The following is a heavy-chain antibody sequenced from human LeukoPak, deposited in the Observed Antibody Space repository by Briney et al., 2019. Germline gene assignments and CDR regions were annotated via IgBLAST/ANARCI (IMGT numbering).Heavy chain of an antibody. CDR2: ISGTGGDI. CDR3: AKSPMRTVTTNYFDY. Sequence: GRSLRLSCAASGFTFSNYGMNWVRQAPGKGLEWVSAISGTGGDIHYADSVKGRFTISRDNSKNTLYLQMNSLRAEDTAVYYCAKSPMRTVTTNYFDYWGLGTLVTVSS. CDR1: GFTFSNYG. V-gene: IGHV3-23*01. J-gene: IGHJ4*02. D-gene: IGHD4-17*01.